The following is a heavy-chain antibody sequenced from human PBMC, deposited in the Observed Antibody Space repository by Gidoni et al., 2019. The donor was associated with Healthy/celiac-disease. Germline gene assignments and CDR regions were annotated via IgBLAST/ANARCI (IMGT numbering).Heavy chain of an antibody. CDR3: AKGPLGGGYEYYYYYGMDV. CDR1: GFTFSSYA. V-gene: IGHV3-23*01. D-gene: IGHD3-22*01. CDR2: ISGSGGST. Sequence: EVQLLESGGGLVQPGGSLRLSCAASGFTFSSYAMGWVRQAPGKGLEWVSAISGSGGSTYYADSVKGRFTISRDNSKNTLYLQMNSLRAEDTAVYYCAKGPLGGGYEYYYYYGMDVWGQGTTVTVSS. J-gene: IGHJ6*02.